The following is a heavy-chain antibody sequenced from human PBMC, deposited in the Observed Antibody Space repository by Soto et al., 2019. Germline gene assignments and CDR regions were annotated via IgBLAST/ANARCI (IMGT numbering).Heavy chain of an antibody. Sequence: EVQLVESGGGWVQPGRSLRLSCAASGFTFDDYAMHWVRQAPGKGLEWVSGISWNSGTNGYADSVKGRFTISRDNAKNSLYLQMSGLRAEDTAFYYCVKDVIGYCSAGNCFPDSYFDYWGQGALVTVSS. D-gene: IGHD2-15*01. CDR2: ISWNSGTN. CDR1: GFTFDDYA. J-gene: IGHJ4*02. V-gene: IGHV3-9*01. CDR3: VKDVIGYCSAGNCFPDSYFDY.